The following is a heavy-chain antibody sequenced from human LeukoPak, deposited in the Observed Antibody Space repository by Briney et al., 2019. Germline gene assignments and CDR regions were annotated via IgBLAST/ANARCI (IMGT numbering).Heavy chain of an antibody. CDR1: GFTFSSYG. J-gene: IGHJ4*02. Sequence: HPGGSLRLSCAASGFTFSSYGMHWVRQAPGKGLEWVAVISYDGSNKYYADSVKGRFTISRDNSKSTLYLQMNSLRAEDTAVYYCAKDLLLWFGEFTFDYWGQGTLVTVSS. V-gene: IGHV3-30*18. CDR3: AKDLLLWFGEFTFDY. CDR2: ISYDGSNK. D-gene: IGHD3-10*01.